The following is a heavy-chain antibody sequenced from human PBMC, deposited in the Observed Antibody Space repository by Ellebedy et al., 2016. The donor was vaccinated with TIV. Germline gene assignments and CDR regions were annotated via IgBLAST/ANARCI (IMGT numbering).Heavy chain of an antibody. CDR1: GFTFSNYA. CDR2: ISGNGEYT. D-gene: IGHD3-9*01. CDR3: AKLGFDILTGSGGMDV. J-gene: IGHJ6*02. Sequence: GESLKISCAASGFTFSNYAMSWVRRSPGKGLDWVSLISGNGEYTYYADSVKGRLTISRDNPMDTVYLQMNSLGVGDTAVYYCAKLGFDILTGSGGMDVWGQGTTVTVSS. V-gene: IGHV3-23*01.